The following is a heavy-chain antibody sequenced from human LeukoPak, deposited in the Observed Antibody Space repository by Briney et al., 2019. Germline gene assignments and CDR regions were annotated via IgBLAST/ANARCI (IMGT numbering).Heavy chain of an antibody. V-gene: IGHV3-72*01. CDR2: IRNKANHHTT. CDR1: GFTFSDYY. CDR3: ARGSYRGFGVDY. J-gene: IGHJ4*02. D-gene: IGHD5-12*01. Sequence: GGSLRLSCAASGFTFSDYYMDWVRQAPGKGLEWVGRIRNKANHHTTEYAASVKGRFTISRDDSKNSLYLQMNSLKTEDTAVYYCARGSYRGFGVDYWAQGPLATVSS.